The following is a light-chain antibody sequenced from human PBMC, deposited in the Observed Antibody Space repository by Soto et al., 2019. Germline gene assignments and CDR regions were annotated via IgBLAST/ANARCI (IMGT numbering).Light chain of an antibody. J-gene: IGKJ5*01. CDR2: LGA. CDR3: MQALQTPT. CDR1: QSLLHSNGYNY. Sequence: DIVMTQSPLSLPVTPGEPASISCRSSQSLLHSNGYNYLDWYLQKPGQSPQLLIYLGATRAPGVPDRFSGSGSGTDFTLKISRVEAEDVGVYYCMQALQTPTFGQGKRLEIK. V-gene: IGKV2-28*01.